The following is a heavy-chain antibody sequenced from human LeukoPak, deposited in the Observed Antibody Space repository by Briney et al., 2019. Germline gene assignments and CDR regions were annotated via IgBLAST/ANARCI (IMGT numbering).Heavy chain of an antibody. CDR2: ISGSGGST. J-gene: IGHJ4*02. Sequence: PGGSLRLSCAASGFTFNSYAMSWVRQAPGKGLDWVSTISGSGGSTYYADSVKGRFTISRDNSKNTLYLQMNSLRAEDTAIYFCAKRKGNDYGDLFHFWGQGTLVTVSS. CDR1: GFTFNSYA. CDR3: AKRKGNDYGDLFHF. V-gene: IGHV3-23*01. D-gene: IGHD4-17*01.